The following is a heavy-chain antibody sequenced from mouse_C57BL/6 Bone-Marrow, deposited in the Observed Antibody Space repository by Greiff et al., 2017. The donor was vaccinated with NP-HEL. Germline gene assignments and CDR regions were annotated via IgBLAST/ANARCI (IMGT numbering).Heavy chain of an antibody. V-gene: IGHV1-5*01. D-gene: IGHD2-4*01. CDR1: GYTFTSYW. CDR2: IYPGNSDT. Sequence: VQLQQSGTVLARPGASVKMSCKTSGYTFTSYWMHWVKQRPGQGLEWIGDIYPGNSDTSYNQKFKGKAKLTAVTSASTAYMELSSLTKEDSAVDYCTRSPSTRIRRDYAMDYWGQGTSVTVSS. CDR3: TRSPSTRIRRDYAMDY. J-gene: IGHJ4*01.